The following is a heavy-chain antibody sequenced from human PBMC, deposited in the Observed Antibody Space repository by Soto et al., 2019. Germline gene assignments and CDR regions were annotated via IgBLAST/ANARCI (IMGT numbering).Heavy chain of an antibody. CDR1: GGSISSSSYY. J-gene: IGHJ4*02. V-gene: IGHV4-39*01. D-gene: IGHD4-17*01. Sequence: SETLSLTCTVSGGSISSSSYYWGWIRQPPGKGLEWIGSIYYSGSTYYNPSLKSRVTISVDTSKNQFSLKLSSVTAADTAVYYCASLDYGDYVFDYWGQGTLVTVSS. CDR3: ASLDYGDYVFDY. CDR2: IYYSGST.